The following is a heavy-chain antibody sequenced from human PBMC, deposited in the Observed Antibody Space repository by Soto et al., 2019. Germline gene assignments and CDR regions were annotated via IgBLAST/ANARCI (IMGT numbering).Heavy chain of an antibody. CDR3: ARRRKSAVAVVYGMEV. J-gene: IGHJ6*01. Sequence: SGPTLVNPTQTLTLTYTFSGFSLSTSGMCVSWIRQPPGKALEWLALIDWDDDKYYSTSLKTRLTISKDTSKNQVVLTMTNMDPVDTATYYCARRRKSAVAVVYGMEVWGQGPTVSVSS. D-gene: IGHD6-19*01. V-gene: IGHV2-70*01. CDR1: GFSLSTSGMC. CDR2: IDWDDDK.